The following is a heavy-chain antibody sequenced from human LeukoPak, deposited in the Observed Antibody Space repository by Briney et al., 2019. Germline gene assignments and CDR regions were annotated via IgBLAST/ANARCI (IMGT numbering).Heavy chain of an antibody. V-gene: IGHV1-2*02. Sequence: ASVKVSCKVSGYTLTELSMHWVRQAPGQGLEWMGWINPNSGGTNYAQKFQGRVTMTRDTSISTAYMELSRLRSDDTAVYYCARDAESYSGYDSNWFDPWGQGTLVTVSS. D-gene: IGHD5-12*01. CDR3: ARDAESYSGYDSNWFDP. CDR1: GYTLTELS. CDR2: INPNSGGT. J-gene: IGHJ5*02.